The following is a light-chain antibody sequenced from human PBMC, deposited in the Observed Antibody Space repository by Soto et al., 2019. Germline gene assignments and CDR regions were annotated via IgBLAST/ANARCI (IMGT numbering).Light chain of an antibody. CDR2: DVN. Sequence: QSVLTHPASVSGSPGQSITISCTGTSSDVGAYNFVSWYQQHPGKAPKLMIYDVNNRPSGVSDRFSGSKSGNTASLTISGLRAEDEADYYCNSYTSSSTSYVFGTGTKVTVL. CDR1: SSDVGAYNF. V-gene: IGLV2-14*01. J-gene: IGLJ1*01. CDR3: NSYTSSSTSYV.